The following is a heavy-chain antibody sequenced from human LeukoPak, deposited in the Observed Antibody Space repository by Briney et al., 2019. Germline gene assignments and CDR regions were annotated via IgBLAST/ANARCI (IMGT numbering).Heavy chain of an antibody. CDR2: INHSGST. D-gene: IGHD2-2*01. CDR1: GGSFSGYY. J-gene: IGHJ6*02. CDR3: ARGRIVVVPAATYYYYYGMDV. Sequence: SETLSLTCAVYGGSFSGYYWSWIRQPPGKGLEWIGEINHSGSTNYNPSLKSRVTISVDTSKNQFSLKLSPVTAADTAVYYCARGRIVVVPAATYYYYYGMDVWGQGTTVTVSS. V-gene: IGHV4-34*01.